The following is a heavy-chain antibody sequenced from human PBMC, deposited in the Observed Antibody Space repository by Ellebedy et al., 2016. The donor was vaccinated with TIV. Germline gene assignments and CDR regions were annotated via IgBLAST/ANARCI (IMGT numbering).Heavy chain of an antibody. V-gene: IGHV3-23*01. Sequence: GESLKISXEASGFTFSSSVMSWVRQAPGKGLEWVSAISGSGAATFYADSVRGQFTISRDNSKSTLYLQMNSLRGEDTAVYYCAKQLGYCSDGNCYFDYWGQGTLVTVSS. J-gene: IGHJ4*02. CDR2: ISGSGAAT. CDR1: GFTFSSSV. CDR3: AKQLGYCSDGNCYFDY. D-gene: IGHD2-15*01.